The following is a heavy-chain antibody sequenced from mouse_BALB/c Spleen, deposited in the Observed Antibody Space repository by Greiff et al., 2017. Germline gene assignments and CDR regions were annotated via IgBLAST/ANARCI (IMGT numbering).Heavy chain of an antibody. J-gene: IGHJ4*01. V-gene: IGHV5-6-4*01. CDR2: ISSGGSYT. CDR3: TRVDYYYGSSPYAIDY. D-gene: IGHD1-1*01. Sequence: EVKVVESGGGLVKPGGSLKLSCAASGFTFSSYTMSWVRQTPEQRLEWVATISSGGSYTYYTDSVKGRFTISRDNAKNTQYLQMSSLKSEDTAMYYGTRVDYYYGSSPYAIDYWGQGTSVTVSS. CDR1: GFTFSSYT.